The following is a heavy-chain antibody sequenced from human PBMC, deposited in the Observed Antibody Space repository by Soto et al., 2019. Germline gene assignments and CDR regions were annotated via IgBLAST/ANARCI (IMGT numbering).Heavy chain of an antibody. V-gene: IGHV4-31*03. D-gene: IGHD2-2*01. CDR2: IYYSGST. J-gene: IGHJ5*02. CDR1: GGSISSGGYY. Sequence: QVQLQESGPGLVKPLQTLSLTCTVSGGSISSGGYYWSWIRQHPGKGLEWIGYIYYSGSTYYNPSLKSRVTISVDTSKNQFSLKLSSVTAADTAVYYCARARGAAMFPSSNWFDPWGQGTLVTVSS. CDR3: ARARGAAMFPSSNWFDP.